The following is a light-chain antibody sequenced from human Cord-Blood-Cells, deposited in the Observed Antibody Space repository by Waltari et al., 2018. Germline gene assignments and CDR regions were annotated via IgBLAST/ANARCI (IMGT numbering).Light chain of an antibody. V-gene: IGKV1-39*01. J-gene: IGKJ2*01. CDR3: QQSYSTRYT. CDR2: AAS. Sequence: DIQMTQSPSSLSASVGDRVTITCRASQSISSYLNWYQQKPGKAPKLLIYAASSLQSGVPSRFSGSGSGTEFTLTISSLQLEDFATYYCQQSYSTRYTFGQGTKLEIK. CDR1: QSISSY.